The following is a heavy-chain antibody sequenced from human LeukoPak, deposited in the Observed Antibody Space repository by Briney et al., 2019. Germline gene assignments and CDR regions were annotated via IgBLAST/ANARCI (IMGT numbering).Heavy chain of an antibody. CDR2: IYYSGST. D-gene: IGHD2-2*01. CDR1: GGSISSGDYY. CDR3: ARGYCSSTSCYPANDAFDI. V-gene: IGHV4-30-4*08. Sequence: SQTLFLTFTVYGGSISSGDYYWSWIRQPPGKGLEWIGYIYYSGSTYYNPSLKSRVTILVDTSKNQFSLKLSSVTAADTAVYYCARGYCSSTSCYPANDAFDIWGQGTMVTVSS. J-gene: IGHJ3*02.